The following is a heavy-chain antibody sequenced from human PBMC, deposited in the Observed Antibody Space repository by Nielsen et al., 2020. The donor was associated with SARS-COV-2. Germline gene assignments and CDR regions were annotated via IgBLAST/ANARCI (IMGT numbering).Heavy chain of an antibody. CDR1: GFILSNHW. V-gene: IGHV3-74*01. CDR2: INNDGSSA. J-gene: IGHJ4*02. Sequence: GESLKISCAASGFILSNHWMHWVRQAPGKGLVWVSYINNDGSSATYADSVKGRFTISRDNTENTLYLQMNSLRADDTAVYYCVRVRDDGYYYDTGPFDYWGQGTLVTVSS. D-gene: IGHD3-22*01. CDR3: VRVRDDGYYYDTGPFDY.